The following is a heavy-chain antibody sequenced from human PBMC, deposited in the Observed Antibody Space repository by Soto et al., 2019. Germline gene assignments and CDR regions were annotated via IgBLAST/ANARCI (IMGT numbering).Heavy chain of an antibody. CDR2: IYYSGST. CDR3: ARDPRAYCSSTSCYEGYFDY. V-gene: IGHV4-31*03. J-gene: IGHJ4*02. D-gene: IGHD2-2*01. Sequence: SETLSLTCTVSGGSISSGGYYWSWIRQHPGKGLEWIGYIYYSGSTYYNPSLKSRVTISVDTSKNQFSLKLSSVTAADTAVYYCARDPRAYCSSTSCYEGYFDYWGQGTLVTVSS. CDR1: GGSISSGGYY.